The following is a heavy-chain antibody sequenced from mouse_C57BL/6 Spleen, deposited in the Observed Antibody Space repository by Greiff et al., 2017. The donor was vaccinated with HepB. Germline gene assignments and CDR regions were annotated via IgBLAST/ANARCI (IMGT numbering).Heavy chain of an antibody. D-gene: IGHD2-2*01. CDR1: GFTFSSYA. Sequence: EVMLVESGGGLVKPGGSLKLSCAASGFTFSSYAMSWVRQTPEKRLEWVATISDGGSYTYYPDNVKGRFTISRDNAKNNLYLQMSHLKSEDTAMYYCARDRIYYGYRGLYFDYWGQGTTLTVSS. J-gene: IGHJ2*01. CDR3: ARDRIYYGYRGLYFDY. V-gene: IGHV5-4*01. CDR2: ISDGGSYT.